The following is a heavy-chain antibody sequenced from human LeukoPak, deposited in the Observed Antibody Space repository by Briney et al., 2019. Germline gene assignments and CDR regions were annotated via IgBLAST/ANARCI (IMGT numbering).Heavy chain of an antibody. Sequence: TPSETLSLTCALSGGSIKNYYWSWIRQPLGKGLEWIGYVYYTGTTSYNPSLKSRVTISVETSKNQFSLTLNSVTAADTAVYHCARQSDPYYHYGLDFWGQGTTVIVSS. CDR1: GGSIKNYY. J-gene: IGHJ6*02. CDR3: ARQSDPYYHYGLDF. V-gene: IGHV4-59*01. CDR2: VYYTGTT.